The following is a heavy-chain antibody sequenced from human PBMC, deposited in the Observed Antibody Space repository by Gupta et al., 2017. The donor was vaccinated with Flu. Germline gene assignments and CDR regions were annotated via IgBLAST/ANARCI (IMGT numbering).Heavy chain of an antibody. J-gene: IGHJ4*02. V-gene: IGHV3-48*02. CDR3: VRDHDWAFTN. D-gene: IGHD3-9*01. Sequence: EVHLVESGGHLVQPGGSLRLSCEASGFIFSDSHMNWVRQAPGKGLEWVAYIGSGGNVDNADSVKGRFTISRDNAKNSLYLEMNSLRDEDTALYYCVRDHDWAFTNWGQGTLVTVSS. CDR1: GFIFSDSH. CDR2: IGSGGNV.